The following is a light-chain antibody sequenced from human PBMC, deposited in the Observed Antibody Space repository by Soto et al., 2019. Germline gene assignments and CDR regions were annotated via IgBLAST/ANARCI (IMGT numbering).Light chain of an antibody. CDR1: QALNSY. CDR2: STS. J-gene: IGKJ4*01. Sequence: DIQLTQSPSFLSASVGDRVTITCRASQALNSYFAWYQQKPGKAPRLLIYSTSSLRSVVPSRFGGSGSGTEFILTITSLQPEDVATYYCQQLNTYPLTFGGGTKVEI. V-gene: IGKV1-9*01. CDR3: QQLNTYPLT.